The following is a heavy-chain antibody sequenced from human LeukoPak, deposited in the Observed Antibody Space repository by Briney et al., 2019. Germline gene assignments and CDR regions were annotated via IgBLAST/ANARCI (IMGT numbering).Heavy chain of an antibody. Sequence: GGSLRLSCAASGFTFSSYSMNWVRQAPGKGLEWVSYISSSSSTIYYADSVKGRFTISRDNAKNTLYLQLNSLRAEDTAVYYCASEAYYYDSSGYYNAVRAFDFWGQGTMVTVSS. CDR3: ASEAYYYDSSGYYNAVRAFDF. CDR1: GFTFSSYS. V-gene: IGHV3-48*04. D-gene: IGHD3-22*01. J-gene: IGHJ3*01. CDR2: ISSSSSTI.